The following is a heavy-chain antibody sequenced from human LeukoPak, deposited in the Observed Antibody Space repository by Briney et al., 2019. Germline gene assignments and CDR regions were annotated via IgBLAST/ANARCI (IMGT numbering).Heavy chain of an antibody. Sequence: ASVKVSCKASGYTFNTYDINWVRQATGQGLEWMGWMNPNSGNTGYAQKFQGRVTITRNTSISTAYMELSSLRSEDTAVYYCARSVRYNSFSSDYWGQGTLVTVSS. D-gene: IGHD1-20*01. J-gene: IGHJ4*02. CDR3: ARSVRYNSFSSDY. CDR2: MNPNSGNT. CDR1: GYTFNTYD. V-gene: IGHV1-8*03.